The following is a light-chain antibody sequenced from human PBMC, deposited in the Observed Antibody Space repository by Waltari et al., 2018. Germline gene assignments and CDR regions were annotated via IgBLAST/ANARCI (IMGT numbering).Light chain of an antibody. J-gene: IGKJ4*01. CDR2: GAS. Sequence: EIVMTQSPATLSVSPGERATLSCRASQSVSSNLAWYQQKPGQAPRLLIYGASTRATGIPASFSGSGSGTEFNLTISSLQSEDLALYYCQQYSNWPLTFGGGTKVEIK. V-gene: IGKV3-15*01. CDR3: QQYSNWPLT. CDR1: QSVSSN.